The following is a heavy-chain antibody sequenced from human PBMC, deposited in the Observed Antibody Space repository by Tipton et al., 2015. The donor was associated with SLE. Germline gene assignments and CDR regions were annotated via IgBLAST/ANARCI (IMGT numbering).Heavy chain of an antibody. J-gene: IGHJ5*02. CDR1: GASIRGGGYY. V-gene: IGHV4-31*02. Sequence: TLSLTCTVSGASIRGGGYYWSWIRRHPGKGLEWIGYIYHSETTFYNPSLRSRVMMSLDTSKNDCSLTLRSVTAADTAVYYCASDRGASSYFDSSGPLDLWGQGVLVIVSS. CDR3: ASDRGASSYFDSSGPLDL. CDR2: IYHSETT. D-gene: IGHD3-22*01.